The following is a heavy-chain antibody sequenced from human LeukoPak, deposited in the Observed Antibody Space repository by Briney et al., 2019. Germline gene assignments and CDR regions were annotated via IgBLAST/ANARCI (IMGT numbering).Heavy chain of an antibody. J-gene: IGHJ4*02. D-gene: IGHD2-15*01. CDR1: GYSFTSYW. V-gene: IGHV5-51*01. CDR2: IYPGDSDT. CDR3: ARHYCSGGTCYSDFDY. Sequence: GESLKISCKGSGYSFTSYWIGCVRHMPGKGLEWMGIIYPGDSDTRYSPSFQGQVTISADKSISTAYLQWSSLKASDTAMYYCARHYCSGGTCYSDFDYWGQGTLVTVSS.